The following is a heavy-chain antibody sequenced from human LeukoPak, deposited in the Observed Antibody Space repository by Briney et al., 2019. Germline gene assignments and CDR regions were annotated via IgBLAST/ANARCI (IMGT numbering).Heavy chain of an antibody. J-gene: IGHJ4*02. CDR3: ARDWGSSRTNIDY. CDR2: ISGNNGNT. CDR1: GYIFSSYG. V-gene: IGHV1-18*01. D-gene: IGHD2-2*01. Sequence: GASVSVSCKASGYIFSSYGISWVRQAPGQGLEWMGWISGNNGNTEYAQKVQGRVTMTTDTSTNTDYMELRSLRSDDTAVYYCARDWGSSRTNIDYWGQGTLVTVSS.